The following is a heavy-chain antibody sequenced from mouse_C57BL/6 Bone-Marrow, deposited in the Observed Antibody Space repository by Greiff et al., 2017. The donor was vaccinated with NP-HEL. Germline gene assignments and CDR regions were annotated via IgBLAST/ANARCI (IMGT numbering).Heavy chain of an antibody. CDR1: GYTFTSYW. V-gene: IGHV1-64*01. CDR3: ARGFITTPY. J-gene: IGHJ2*01. D-gene: IGHD1-1*01. CDR2: IPPNSRST. Sequence: ALLKPGASVKLSCKASGYTFTSYWMHWVTQRPGPALEWFGIIPPNSRSTTYNEKFKSKATLTVDKSSSTAYMQLSSLTSEDSAVYYCARGFITTPYWGQGTPLTVSS.